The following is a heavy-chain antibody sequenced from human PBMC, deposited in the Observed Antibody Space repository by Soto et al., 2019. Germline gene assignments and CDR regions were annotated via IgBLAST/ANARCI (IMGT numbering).Heavy chain of an antibody. J-gene: IGHJ5*02. D-gene: IGHD6-6*01. CDR2: ISSSSSYI. Sequence: GGSLRLSCAASGFTFSSYSMNWVRQAPGKGLEWVSSISSSSSYIYYADSVKGRFTISRDNAKNSLYPQMNSLRAEDTAVYYCARDPRRPGLYSSSRGWFDPWGQGTLVTVSS. V-gene: IGHV3-21*01. CDR3: ARDPRRPGLYSSSRGWFDP. CDR1: GFTFSSYS.